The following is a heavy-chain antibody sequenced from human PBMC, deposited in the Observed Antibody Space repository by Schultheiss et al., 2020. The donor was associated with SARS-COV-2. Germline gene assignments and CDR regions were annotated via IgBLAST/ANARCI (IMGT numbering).Heavy chain of an antibody. CDR2: INPNSGGT. Sequence: ASVKVSCKASGYTFTGYYMHWVLQAPGQGLEWMGRINPNSGGTNYAQKFQGRVTMTRDTSISTAYMELSRLRSDDTAVYYCASAQLVGYGMDVWGQGTTVTVSS. CDR1: GYTFTGYY. D-gene: IGHD6-6*01. CDR3: ASAQLVGYGMDV. V-gene: IGHV1-2*06. J-gene: IGHJ6*02.